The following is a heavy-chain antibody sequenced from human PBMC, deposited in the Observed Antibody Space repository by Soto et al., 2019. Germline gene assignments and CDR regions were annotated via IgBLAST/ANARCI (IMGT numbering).Heavy chain of an antibody. CDR1: GFTFSNAW. D-gene: IGHD3-10*01. Sequence: PGGSLRLSCAASGFTFSNAWMNWVRQAPGKGLEWVGRIKSKTDGGTTDYAAPVKGRFTISRDDSKNTLYLQMNSLKTEDTAVYYCWIWITMVRGVIPVNAFDIWGQGTMVTVSS. V-gene: IGHV3-15*07. J-gene: IGHJ3*02. CDR3: WIWITMVRGVIPVNAFDI. CDR2: IKSKTDGGTT.